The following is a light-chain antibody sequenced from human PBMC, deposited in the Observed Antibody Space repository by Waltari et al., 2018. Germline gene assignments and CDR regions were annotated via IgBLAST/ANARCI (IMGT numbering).Light chain of an antibody. V-gene: IGLV2-11*01. Sequence: QSALTQPRSVSGSPGQSVAISCTGTSSDVGGYKYVSWYQQHPGKVPKVVIYDVSKRPSGVPDRFSGSKSGNTASLTISGLQADDEADYYCCSHAGSYIVFGAGTKVTVL. J-gene: IGLJ1*01. CDR1: SSDVGGYKY. CDR2: DVS. CDR3: CSHAGSYIV.